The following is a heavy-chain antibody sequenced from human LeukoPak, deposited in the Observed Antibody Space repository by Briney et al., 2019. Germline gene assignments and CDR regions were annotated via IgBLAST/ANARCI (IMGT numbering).Heavy chain of an antibody. D-gene: IGHD6-6*01. CDR1: GGSISSGSYY. J-gene: IGHJ6*03. CDR2: IYTSGST. V-gene: IGHV4-61*02. CDR3: ARVERGSSPSYYYYYMDV. Sequence: PSETLSLTCTVSGGSISSGSYYWSWIRQPAGKGLEWIGRIYTSGSTNYNPSLKGRVNISVDTSKNQLSLKLSSVTAADTAVYYCARVERGSSPSYYYYYMDVWGKGTTVTVSS.